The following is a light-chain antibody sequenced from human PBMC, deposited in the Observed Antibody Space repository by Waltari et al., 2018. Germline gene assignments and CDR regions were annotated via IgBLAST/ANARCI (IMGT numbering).Light chain of an antibody. Sequence: EVVLTQSPATLFLSPGERATLPCRASQTISTFLFWYQQKPGQAPRLLIYDASNRATGIPARCSGSGSGTDVTLTISSLEAEDSAVYYCLQRADWPPITFGQGTRLEI. CDR2: DAS. CDR3: LQRADWPPIT. CDR1: QTISTF. J-gene: IGKJ5*01. V-gene: IGKV3-11*01.